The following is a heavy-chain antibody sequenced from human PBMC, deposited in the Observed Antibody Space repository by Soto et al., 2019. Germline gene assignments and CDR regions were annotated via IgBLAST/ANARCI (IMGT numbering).Heavy chain of an antibody. J-gene: IGHJ4*02. D-gene: IGHD3-22*01. Sequence: GGSLRLSCAASGFTFSDHYMDWVRQAPGKGLEWVGRTRNKANSYTTEYAASVKGRFTISRDDSKNSLYLQMNSLKTEDTAVYYCALWRGWDDSSGYYYWGQGTLVTVSS. V-gene: IGHV3-72*01. CDR2: TRNKANSYTT. CDR3: ALWRGWDDSSGYYY. CDR1: GFTFSDHY.